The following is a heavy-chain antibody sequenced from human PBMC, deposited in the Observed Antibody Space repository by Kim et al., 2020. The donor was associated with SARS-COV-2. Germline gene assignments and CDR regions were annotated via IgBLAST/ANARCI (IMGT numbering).Heavy chain of an antibody. V-gene: IGHV3-33*01. CDR1: GFTFSTYG. D-gene: IGHD4-17*01. CDR2: IWSDGSTI. J-gene: IGHJ1*01. Sequence: GGSLRLSCATSGFTFSTYGFHWVRQAPGKGLEWVAVIWSDGSTIYYSDSVRGRFTISRDNPKNTLYLQMNSLRVEDTAVYYCARGVYGDRKLEHWGQGTLVTVSS. CDR3: ARGVYGDRKLEH.